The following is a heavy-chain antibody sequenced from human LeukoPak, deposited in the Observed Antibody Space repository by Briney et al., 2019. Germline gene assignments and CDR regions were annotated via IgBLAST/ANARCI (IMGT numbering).Heavy chain of an antibody. V-gene: IGHV4-4*07. CDR3: AVYSNYNWFDP. Sequence: SETLSLTCTVSVGSISSYYWSWIRQPAGKGLEWIGRIYTSGSTNYNPSLKSRVTMSVDTSKNQFSLKLSSVTAADTAVYYCAVYSNYNWFDPWGQGTLVTVSS. CDR1: VGSISSYY. CDR2: IYTSGST. J-gene: IGHJ5*02. D-gene: IGHD4-11*01.